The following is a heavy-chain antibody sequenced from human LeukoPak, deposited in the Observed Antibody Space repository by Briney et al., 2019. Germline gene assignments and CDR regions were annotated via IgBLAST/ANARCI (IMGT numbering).Heavy chain of an antibody. CDR1: GGSISSYY. Sequence: PSETLSLTCTVSGGSISSYYWSWIRQPPGKGLEWIGYIYYSGSTNYNPSLKSRVTISVDTSKNQFSLKLSSVTAADTAVYYCASQDILTGYYNGGFDYWGQGTLVTVSS. V-gene: IGHV4-59*08. J-gene: IGHJ4*02. CDR3: ASQDILTGYYNGGFDY. D-gene: IGHD3-9*01. CDR2: IYYSGST.